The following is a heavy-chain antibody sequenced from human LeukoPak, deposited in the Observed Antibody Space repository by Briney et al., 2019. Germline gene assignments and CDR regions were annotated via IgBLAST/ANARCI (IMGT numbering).Heavy chain of an antibody. CDR1: GGTLSSYA. CDR3: ARAPATVDYWYFDL. Sequence: ASVKVSCKASGGTLSSYAISWVRQAPGQGLEWMGRIIPILGIANYAQKFQGRVTITADKSTSTAYMELSSLRSEDTAVYYCARAPATVDYWYFDLWGRGTLVTVSS. V-gene: IGHV1-69*04. J-gene: IGHJ2*01. D-gene: IGHD4-23*01. CDR2: IIPILGIA.